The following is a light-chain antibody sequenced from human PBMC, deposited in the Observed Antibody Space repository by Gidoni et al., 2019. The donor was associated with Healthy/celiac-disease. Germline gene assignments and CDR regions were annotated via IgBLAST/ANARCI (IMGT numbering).Light chain of an antibody. V-gene: IGKV1-39*01. J-gene: IGKJ2*04. CDR1: QSISSY. CDR3: QQSYSTPQRS. Sequence: DIQMTQSPSSLSASVGDRVTITCRASQSISSYLNWYQQKPGKAPKLLIYAASSLQSRVPSRFSGSGSGTDFTLTISSLQPEDFATYYCQQSYSTPQRSFXPXTKLEIK. CDR2: AAS.